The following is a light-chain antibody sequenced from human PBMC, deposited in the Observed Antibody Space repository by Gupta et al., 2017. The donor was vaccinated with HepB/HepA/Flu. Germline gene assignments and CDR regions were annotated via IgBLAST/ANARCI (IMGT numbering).Light chain of an antibody. CDR1: SSNIGTYN. CDR2: RNN. CDR3: AAWADSLWVL. Sequence: QSVLTQPPSASGTPGQRVTISCSGSSSNIGTYNVYWYQQVPGTAPKRLIYRNNQRPSGVPDRFSGSKSGTSASLAISGLRSEDEADYYCAAWADSLWVLFGGGTKMTVI. J-gene: IGLJ2*01. V-gene: IGLV1-47*01.